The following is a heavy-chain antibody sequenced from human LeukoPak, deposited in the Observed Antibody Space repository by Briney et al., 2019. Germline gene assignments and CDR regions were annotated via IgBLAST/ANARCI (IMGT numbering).Heavy chain of an antibody. CDR3: ARADYGDPKYYFDY. D-gene: IGHD4-17*01. CDR2: IYYSGST. Sequence: SQTLSLTCTVSGGSFSSGGYYWSWIRQHPGKGLEWIGYIYYSGSTYYNPSLKSRVTMSVDTSKNQFSLKLSSVTAADTAVYYCARADYGDPKYYFDYWGQGTLVTVSS. V-gene: IGHV4-31*03. J-gene: IGHJ4*02. CDR1: GGSFSSGGYY.